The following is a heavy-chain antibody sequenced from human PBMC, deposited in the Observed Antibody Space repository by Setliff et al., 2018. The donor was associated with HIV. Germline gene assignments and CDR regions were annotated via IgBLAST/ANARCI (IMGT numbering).Heavy chain of an antibody. V-gene: IGHV4-61*09. CDR2: IFSTGST. D-gene: IGHD6-19*01. J-gene: IGHJ4*02. CDR1: GGSISSGTYY. Sequence: SETLSLTCSVSGGSISSGTYYWSWIHQPAGKGLEWIGHIFSTGSTNYNPSLKSRVIMSADTSKNQFSLRLTSLTAADTAMYYCARGSAVTGTLEYWGQGTLVTVSS. CDR3: ARGSAVTGTLEY.